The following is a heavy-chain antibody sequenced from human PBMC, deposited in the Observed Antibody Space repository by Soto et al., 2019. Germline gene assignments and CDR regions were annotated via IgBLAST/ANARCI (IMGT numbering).Heavy chain of an antibody. Sequence: EVQLLESGGGLVQPGGSLRLSCAASGFTFSSYAMSWVRQAPGKGLEWVSAISGSGGSTYYADSVKGRFTISRDNSKNTLYRQMNSLRAEDTGVNYCAKESPDYNAFDYWGQGTLVTVSS. CDR1: GFTFSSYA. J-gene: IGHJ4*02. D-gene: IGHD4-4*01. CDR2: ISGSGGST. CDR3: AKESPDYNAFDY. V-gene: IGHV3-23*01.